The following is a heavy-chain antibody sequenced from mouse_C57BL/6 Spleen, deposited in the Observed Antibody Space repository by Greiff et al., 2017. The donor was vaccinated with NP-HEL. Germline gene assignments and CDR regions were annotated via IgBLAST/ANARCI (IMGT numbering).Heavy chain of an antibody. J-gene: IGHJ1*03. CDR3: ARRSKYYGSSYGYVDV. CDR2: INPNNGGT. Sequence: VQLQQSGPELVKPGASVKISCKASGYTFTDYYMNWVEQSHGKSLEWIGDINPNNGGTSYNQKFKGKATLTVDKSSSTAYMELRSLTSEDSAVYYCARRSKYYGSSYGYVDVWGTGTTVTVSS. V-gene: IGHV1-26*01. CDR1: GYTFTDYY. D-gene: IGHD1-1*01.